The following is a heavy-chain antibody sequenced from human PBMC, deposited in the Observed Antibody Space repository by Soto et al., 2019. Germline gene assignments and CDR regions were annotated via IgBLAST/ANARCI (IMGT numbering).Heavy chain of an antibody. CDR3: ARDIPLYGGNSGYGMDV. J-gene: IGHJ6*02. V-gene: IGHV6-1*01. CDR2: TYYRSKWYN. D-gene: IGHD4-17*01. CDR1: GDSVSSNSAA. Sequence: SQTLSLTCAISGDSVSSNSAAWNWIRQSPSRGLEWLGRTYYRSKWYNDYAVSVKSRITINPDTSKNQFSLQLNSVTPEDTAVYYCARDIPLYGGNSGYGMDVWGQGTKVTVSS.